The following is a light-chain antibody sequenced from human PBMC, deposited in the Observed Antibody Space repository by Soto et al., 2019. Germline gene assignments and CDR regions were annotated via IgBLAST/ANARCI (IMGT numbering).Light chain of an antibody. CDR1: ESINRN. J-gene: IGKJ1*01. Sequence: MTQSPSTLSASVGDTVTLSCRASESINRNLVWYQKRPGQAPRLVIYAASTRATGIPARFSGSGSGTDFTLTISSLQSEDLAVYYCQQCHNWPRTFGQGTKVEIK. V-gene: IGKV3-15*01. CDR2: AAS. CDR3: QQCHNWPRT.